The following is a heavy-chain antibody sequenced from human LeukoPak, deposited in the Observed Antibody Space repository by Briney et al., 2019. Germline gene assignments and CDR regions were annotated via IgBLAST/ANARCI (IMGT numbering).Heavy chain of an antibody. CDR1: GFTFSSYD. J-gene: IGHJ4*02. CDR3: ARGSGYSYAFDY. Sequence: PGRSLRLSCAASGFTFSSYDMHWVRQAPGKGLEWVAVISYDGSNKYYADSVKGRFTISRDNSKNTLYLQMNSLRAEDTAVYYCARGSGYSYAFDYWGQGTLVTVSS. D-gene: IGHD5-18*01. CDR2: ISYDGSNK. V-gene: IGHV3-30*03.